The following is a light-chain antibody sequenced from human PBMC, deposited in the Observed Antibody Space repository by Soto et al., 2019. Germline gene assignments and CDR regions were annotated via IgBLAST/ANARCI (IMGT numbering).Light chain of an antibody. CDR2: WAS. CDR1: QSVLYSSNNKNY. J-gene: IGKJ1*01. Sequence: DIVMTQSPDSLAVSLGERATINCKSSQSVLYSSNNKNYLAWYQHKPGQPPKLLIYWASTRESGVPDRFSGSWSGTDFTLTISSLQAEDVAVYYCQQYYSTPTWTFGQGTKVEIK. V-gene: IGKV4-1*01. CDR3: QQYYSTPTWT.